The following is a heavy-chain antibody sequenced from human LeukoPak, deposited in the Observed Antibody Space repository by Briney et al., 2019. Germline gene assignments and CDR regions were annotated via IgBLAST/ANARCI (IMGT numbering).Heavy chain of an antibody. V-gene: IGHV1-69*06. Sequence: GASVKVSCKASGYTFTSYGISWVRQAPGQGLEWMGGIIPIFGTANYAQKFQGRVTITADKSTSTAYMELSSLRSEDTAVYYCARGISASTSRPYGSGSYYKSHYYYYYYMDVWGKGTTVTVSS. D-gene: IGHD3-10*01. J-gene: IGHJ6*03. CDR1: GYTFTSYG. CDR2: IIPIFGTA. CDR3: ARGISASTSRPYGSGSYYKSHYYYYYYMDV.